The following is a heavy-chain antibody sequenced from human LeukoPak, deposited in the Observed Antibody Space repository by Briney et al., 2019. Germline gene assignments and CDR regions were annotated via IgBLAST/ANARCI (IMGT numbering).Heavy chain of an antibody. CDR1: GFTVSSNY. D-gene: IGHD3-3*01. V-gene: IGHV3-53*01. J-gene: IGHJ3*02. CDR3: ARESITIFGAGEGAFDI. CDR2: IYSGGST. Sequence: GGSLRLSCAASGFTVSSNYMSWVRQAPGKGLEWVSVIYSGGSTYYADSVKGRFTISRDNSKNTLYLQMNSLRAEDTAVYYCARESITIFGAGEGAFDIWGQGTMVTVSS.